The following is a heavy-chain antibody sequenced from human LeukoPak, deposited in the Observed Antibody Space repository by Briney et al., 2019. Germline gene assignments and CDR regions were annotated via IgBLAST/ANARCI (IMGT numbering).Heavy chain of an antibody. CDR1: GGSFSGYY. Sequence: SETLSLTCAVYGGSFSGYYWAWIRQTPGKGLEWIGEMNPSGSTNYNPSLKSRVTISVDTSKNQFSLKLSSVTAADTAVYYCARGRQDVTMIVVVMTAVSYYLDVWGKGTTVTVS. CDR2: MNPSGST. V-gene: IGHV4-34*01. CDR3: ARGRQDVTMIVVVMTAVSYYLDV. J-gene: IGHJ6*03. D-gene: IGHD3-22*01.